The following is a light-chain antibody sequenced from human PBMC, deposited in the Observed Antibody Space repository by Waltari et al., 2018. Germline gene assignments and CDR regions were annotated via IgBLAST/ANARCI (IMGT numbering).Light chain of an antibody. J-gene: IGLJ3*02. V-gene: IGLV1-44*01. CDR1: NSNIGSND. CDR3: ASWDDSLTASWV. Sequence: QSVVTQPPSVSGTPGQRVTISCSGSNSNIGSNDVNWYQQLPGTAPKLLIYNNNQRPSGVPDRFSGSKSGSSASLAISGLQSEDEGDYYCASWDDSLTASWVFVGGTKLTVL. CDR2: NNN.